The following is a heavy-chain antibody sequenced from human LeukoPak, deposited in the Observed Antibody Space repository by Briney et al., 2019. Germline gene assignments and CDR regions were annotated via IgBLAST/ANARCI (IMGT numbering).Heavy chain of an antibody. J-gene: IGHJ4*02. V-gene: IGHV3-23*01. D-gene: IGHD6-6*01. Sequence: GGSLRLSCAASGFTLNSYAMSWVRQAPGKGLEWVSAISDGGSDTYYADSVKGRFTISKDNSKNMLFLQMNSLMDDDTAVYYCAKRVAYSSSSVYFDSWGQGTLVTVSS. CDR3: AKRVAYSSSSVYFDS. CDR1: GFTLNSYA. CDR2: ISDGGSDT.